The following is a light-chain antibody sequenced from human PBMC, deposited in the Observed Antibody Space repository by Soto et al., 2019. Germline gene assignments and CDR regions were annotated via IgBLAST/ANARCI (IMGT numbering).Light chain of an antibody. J-gene: IGLJ1*01. V-gene: IGLV2-8*01. CDR1: SSNIGAHYD. CDR3: SSYAGSNNFYV. Sequence: QSVLTQPPSVSGAPGQRVTISRTGSSSNIGAHYDVHWYQQHPGKAPKLMIYEVSKRPSGVPDRFSGSKSGNTASLTVSGLQAEDEADYYCSSYAGSNNFYVFGTGTKVTVL. CDR2: EVS.